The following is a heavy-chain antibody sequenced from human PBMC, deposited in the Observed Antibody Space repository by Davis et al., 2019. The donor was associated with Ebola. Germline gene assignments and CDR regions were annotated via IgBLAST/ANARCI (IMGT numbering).Heavy chain of an antibody. CDR1: GFTFSTYG. CDR3: AKDLLESWSNYFDH. CDR2: MRNDENTN. D-gene: IGHD2-15*01. J-gene: IGHJ4*02. V-gene: IGHV3-30*02. Sequence: PGGSLRLSCAASGFTFSTYGMHWVRQAPGKGLEWVAFMRNDENTNYYGDSVKGRFTISRDNSKSTLCLERNSLRAEDTAVYYCAKDLLESWSNYFDHWGQGTLLTVSS.